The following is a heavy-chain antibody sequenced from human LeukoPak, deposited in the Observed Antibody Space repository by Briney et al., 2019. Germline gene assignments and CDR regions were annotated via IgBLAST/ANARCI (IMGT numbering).Heavy chain of an antibody. CDR2: INPNTGGT. CDR3: ARDSVLGAK. D-gene: IGHD1-26*01. CDR1: GYTFTDYY. Sequence: GASVKVSCKASGYTFTDYYMHWVRQAPGQGLEGMGRINPNTGGTNYAQKFQGRVAMTRDTSISTAYLDLSSLTSDDTAVYYCARDSVLGAKWGQGTLVTVSS. V-gene: IGHV1-2*06. J-gene: IGHJ4*02.